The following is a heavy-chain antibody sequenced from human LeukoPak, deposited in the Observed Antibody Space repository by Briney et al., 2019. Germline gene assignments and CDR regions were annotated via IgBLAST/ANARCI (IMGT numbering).Heavy chain of an antibody. V-gene: IGHV3-23*01. Sequence: GGSLRLSCAASGFTFSSYAMSWVRQAPGKGLEWVSAISGSGGSTYYADSVKGRFTISRDNSKNTLYLQMNSLRAEDTAVYCCAKGEEQWLYNLNWFDPWGQGTLVTVSS. J-gene: IGHJ5*02. CDR2: ISGSGGST. CDR1: GFTFSSYA. D-gene: IGHD6-19*01. CDR3: AKGEEQWLYNLNWFDP.